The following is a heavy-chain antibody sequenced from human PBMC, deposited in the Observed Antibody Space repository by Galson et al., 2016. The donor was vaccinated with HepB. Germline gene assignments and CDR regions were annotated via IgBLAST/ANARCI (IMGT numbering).Heavy chain of an antibody. J-gene: IGHJ4*02. D-gene: IGHD5-24*01. Sequence: SLRLSCAASEFTFSSYAMAWVRQAPGKGLEWVSGISHSGGTTYYADSVKGRFTVSRDNSKNTLYLQMSSLRAEDTAVYYCARDWSAQMPTITDYWGQGTLVTVSS. V-gene: IGHV3-23*01. CDR3: ARDWSAQMPTITDY. CDR2: ISHSGGTT. CDR1: EFTFSSYA.